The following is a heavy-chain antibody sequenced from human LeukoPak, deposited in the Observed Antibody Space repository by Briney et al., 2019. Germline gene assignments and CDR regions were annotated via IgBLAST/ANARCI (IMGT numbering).Heavy chain of an antibody. CDR2: MNPNSGNT. D-gene: IGHD1-1*01. J-gene: IGHJ4*02. V-gene: IGHV1-8*01. CDR1: GYTFTSYY. CDR3: ARGNWNDEGLVDY. Sequence: GASVKVSCKASGYTFTSYYINWVRQATGQGLEWMGWMNPNSGNTGYAQKFQGRVTMTRNTSISTAYMELSSLRSEDTAVYYCARGNWNDEGLVDYWGQGTLVTVSS.